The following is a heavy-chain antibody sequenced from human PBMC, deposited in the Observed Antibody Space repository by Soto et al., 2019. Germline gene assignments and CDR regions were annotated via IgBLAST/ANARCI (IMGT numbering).Heavy chain of an antibody. CDR3: AKDPARRRDYYYYGMDV. CDR2: IWYDGSNK. J-gene: IGHJ6*02. V-gene: IGHV3-33*06. Sequence: SLRLSCTAAGFTFRSFGMHWVRQAPGKGLEWVAVIWYDGSNKYYADSVRGRFTISRDNSKNTLYLQMNILRAEDTAMYYCAKDPARRRDYYYYGMDVWGQGTTVTVSS. CDR1: GFTFRSFG.